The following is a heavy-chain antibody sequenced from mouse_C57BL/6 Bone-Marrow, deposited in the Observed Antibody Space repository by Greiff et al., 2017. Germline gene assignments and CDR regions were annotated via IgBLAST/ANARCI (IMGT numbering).Heavy chain of an antibody. J-gene: IGHJ1*03. Sequence: VQLKQSGAELVRPGASVKLSCTASGFNIKDDYMHWVKQRPEQGLEWIGWIDPENGDTEYASKFQGKATITADTSSNTAYLQLSSLTSEDTAVYYCTKYYGSNWYFDVWGTGTTVTVSS. CDR3: TKYYGSNWYFDV. D-gene: IGHD1-1*01. CDR2: IDPENGDT. CDR1: GFNIKDDY. V-gene: IGHV14-4*01.